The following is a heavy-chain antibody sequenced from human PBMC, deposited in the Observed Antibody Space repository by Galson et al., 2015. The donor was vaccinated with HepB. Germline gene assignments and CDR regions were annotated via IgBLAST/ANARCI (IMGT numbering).Heavy chain of an antibody. CDR1: GDSVSSNSAA. J-gene: IGHJ4*02. CDR2: TYYRSKWYN. V-gene: IGHV6-1*01. Sequence: CAISGDSVSSNSAAWNRIRQSPSRGLEWLGRTYYRSKWYNDYAVSVKSRITINPDTSKNQFSLQLNSVTPEDTAVYYCARDSLYYYDSSGYYLLDYWGQGTLVTVSS. D-gene: IGHD3-22*01. CDR3: ARDSLYYYDSSGYYLLDY.